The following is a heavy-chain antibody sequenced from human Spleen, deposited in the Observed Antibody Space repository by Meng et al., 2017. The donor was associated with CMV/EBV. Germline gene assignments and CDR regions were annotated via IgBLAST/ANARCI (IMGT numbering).Heavy chain of an antibody. CDR3: ARRDTNLVNFDY. J-gene: IGHJ4*02. V-gene: IGHV4-39*07. D-gene: IGHD5-18*01. CDR2: VHHTGST. Sequence: GSLRLSCTVFSGSISSSGHYWAWIRQPPGKRLEWIGSVHHTGSTYDNPSLKSRVTISVDTSKNQFSLKLNSVTAADTAVYYCARRDTNLVNFDYWGQGTLVTVSS. CDR1: SGSISSSGHY.